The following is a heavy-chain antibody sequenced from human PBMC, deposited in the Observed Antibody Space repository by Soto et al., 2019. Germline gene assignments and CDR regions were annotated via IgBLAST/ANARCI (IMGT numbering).Heavy chain of an antibody. D-gene: IGHD3-22*01. J-gene: IGHJ4*02. Sequence: KATCKASRLTIHSSAVPWVQQARGQRLEWIGWIVVGRGNTNYAQKFQERVTITRDMSTSTAYVELSSLTSEDTAVYYCAAFPSYNYDRSLWVQGTLVTVFS. CDR1: RLTIHSSA. CDR3: AAFPSYNYDRSL. CDR2: IVVGRGNT. V-gene: IGHV1-58*01.